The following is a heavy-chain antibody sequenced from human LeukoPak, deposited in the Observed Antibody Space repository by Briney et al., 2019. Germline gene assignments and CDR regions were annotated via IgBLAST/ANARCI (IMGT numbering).Heavy chain of an antibody. CDR1: GFTFSSSS. CDR3: ASEFLGVLGYYFDS. Sequence: PGGSLRLSCAASGFTFSSSSMYWVRQAPGKGLEWVSYISSRGNSIYYADSLKGRFTVSRDNAKNSLFLQMNSLRAEDTAVYYCASEFLGVLGYYFDSWGQGTLVTVSS. V-gene: IGHV3-48*01. D-gene: IGHD2-15*01. CDR2: ISSRGNSI. J-gene: IGHJ4*02.